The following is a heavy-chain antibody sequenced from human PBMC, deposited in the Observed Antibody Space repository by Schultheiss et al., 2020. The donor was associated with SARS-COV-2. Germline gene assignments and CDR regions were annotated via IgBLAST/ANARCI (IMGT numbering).Heavy chain of an antibody. V-gene: IGHV4-39*01. CDR1: GGSISSSSYY. J-gene: IGHJ4*02. CDR2: INHRGSA. CDR3: ARHHCQRCQLGN. Sequence: SETLSLTCTVSGGSISSSSYYWGWIRQPPGKGLEWIGEINHRGSANYNPSLKSRVTISVDTSKNQFSLKLSSVTAADTAVYYCARHHCQRCQLGNWGQGTLVTVSS. D-gene: IGHD4/OR15-4a*01.